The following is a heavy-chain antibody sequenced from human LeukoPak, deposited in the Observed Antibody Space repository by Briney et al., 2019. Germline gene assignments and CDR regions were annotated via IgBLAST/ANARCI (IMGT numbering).Heavy chain of an antibody. CDR1: GYSISSGYY. V-gene: IGHV4-38-2*01. J-gene: IGHJ4*02. Sequence: SETLSLTCAGSGYSISSGYYWGWIRQPPGKGLEWIGSIYHSGSTYYNPSLKSRVTISVDTSKNQFSLKLSSVTAADTAVYYCARSHHIVVVPAAIGYWGQGTLVTVSS. CDR3: ARSHHIVVVPAAIGY. CDR2: IYHSGST. D-gene: IGHD2-2*01.